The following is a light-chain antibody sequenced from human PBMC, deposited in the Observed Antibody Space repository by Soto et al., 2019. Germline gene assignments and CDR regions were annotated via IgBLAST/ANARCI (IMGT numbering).Light chain of an antibody. CDR1: QSVDKY. CDR3: EQRGTWPPLT. Sequence: EIVLTQSPTTLSLSPGERATLSCRASQSVDKYLAWYQQKPGQSPRLLIYDASNRATCVPARFSGGGSGTEFPLTNRGLEPADVAVYYCEQRGTWPPLTFGGGTKVEIK. J-gene: IGKJ4*01. V-gene: IGKV3-11*01. CDR2: DAS.